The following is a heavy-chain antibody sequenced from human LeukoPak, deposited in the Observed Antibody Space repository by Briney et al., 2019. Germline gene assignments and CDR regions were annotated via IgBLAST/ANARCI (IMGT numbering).Heavy chain of an antibody. V-gene: IGHV3-15*01. CDR2: KSKIGGATA. D-gene: IGHD3-10*01. CDR1: GITFSTAW. Sequence: GGSLRLSCAASGITFSTAWMSGFRQAPGRGLEWVGRKSKIGGATADYAAPVKDRFTISRDDSKNTLYLQTNSLKTEDTAVYYCATDRAWFDPWGQGTLVTVSS. J-gene: IGHJ5*02. CDR3: ATDRAWFDP.